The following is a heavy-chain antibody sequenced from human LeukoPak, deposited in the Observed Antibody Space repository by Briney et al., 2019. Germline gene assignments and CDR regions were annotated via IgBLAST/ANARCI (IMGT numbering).Heavy chain of an antibody. V-gene: IGHV1-18*01. CDR2: ISTYNGNT. J-gene: IGHJ4*02. Sequence: ASVKVSCKASGYTFSSYGISWVRQAPGQGLEWMGWISTYNGNTNYAQKLQGRVTMTTDTSTNTDYMELRSLRSDDTAVYYCARSGSMEGFDYWGQGTLVTVSS. CDR3: ARSGSMEGFDY. CDR1: GYTFSSYG. D-gene: IGHD2-15*01.